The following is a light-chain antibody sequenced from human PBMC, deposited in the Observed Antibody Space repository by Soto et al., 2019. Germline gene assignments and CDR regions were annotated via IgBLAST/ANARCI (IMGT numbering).Light chain of an antibody. CDR3: GSYVGSSTLLV. Sequence: QSALTQPASVSGSPGQSITISCTENSSDVGTYYLVSWYQQHPGKAPNLMIYEGSKRPSGVSNRLSGSKSGNTASLTISGLQAEDEADYYCGSYVGSSTLLVFGGGTKVTVL. J-gene: IGLJ3*02. V-gene: IGLV2-23*01. CDR2: EGS. CDR1: SSDVGTYYL.